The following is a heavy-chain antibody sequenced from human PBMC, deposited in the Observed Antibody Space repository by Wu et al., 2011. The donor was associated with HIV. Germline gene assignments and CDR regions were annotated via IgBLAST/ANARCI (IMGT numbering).Heavy chain of an antibody. CDR1: GYTFTNND. CDR3: ANDKGEFGDYDLLGS. J-gene: IGHJ5*02. V-gene: IGHV1-8*03. CDR2: MSPNSGNT. D-gene: IGHD3-9*01. Sequence: QVQLVQSGAEVKNPGASVKVSCKASGYTFTNNDFNWVRQATGQGLEWMGWMSPNSGNTAYARKFQDRVTITRDTSMSTVYLELNSLRSDDTAVYYCANDKGEFGDYDLLGSWGQGTPVTVSS.